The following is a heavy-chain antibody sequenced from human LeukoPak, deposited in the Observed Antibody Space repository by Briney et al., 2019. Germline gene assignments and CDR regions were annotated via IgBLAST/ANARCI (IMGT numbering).Heavy chain of an antibody. D-gene: IGHD1-14*01. CDR3: ARDFLPEDY. J-gene: IGHJ4*02. CDR1: GFTFSRYN. Sequence: GGSLRLSCAASGFTFSRYNMNWVRQTPGKGLEWVSYISSSSTIYYADSVKGRFTISRDNAKNSLFLQMNSLRDEDTAVYYCARDFLPEDYWGQGTLVTVSS. CDR2: ISSSSTI. V-gene: IGHV3-48*02.